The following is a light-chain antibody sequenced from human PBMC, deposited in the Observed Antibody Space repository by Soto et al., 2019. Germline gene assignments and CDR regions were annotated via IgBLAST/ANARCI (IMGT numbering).Light chain of an antibody. J-gene: IGKJ5*01. Sequence: DIQMTQSPSSLSASVGDRVTITCRASQSISSYLNWYQHKPGKAPKLLIYAASSLQSGVPSRFSGSGSGTDFTLTISSLQPEDFATYYCQQSYSTPPITFGQGTRLET. CDR2: AAS. V-gene: IGKV1-39*01. CDR1: QSISSY. CDR3: QQSYSTPPIT.